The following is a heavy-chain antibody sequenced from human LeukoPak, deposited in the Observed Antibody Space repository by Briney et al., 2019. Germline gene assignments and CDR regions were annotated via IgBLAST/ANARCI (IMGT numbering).Heavy chain of an antibody. CDR2: VTGHGGST. Sequence: GGSLRLSCAASGFTFNSFAMNWVRQTPGKGLEWVSSVTGHGGSTYIADSVRGRFTISRDNSKNTLYLQMNSLRAEDTAVYYCARPYGSGRTWGQGTLVTVSS. J-gene: IGHJ5*02. D-gene: IGHD3-10*01. CDR1: GFTFNSFA. CDR3: ARPYGSGRT. V-gene: IGHV3-23*01.